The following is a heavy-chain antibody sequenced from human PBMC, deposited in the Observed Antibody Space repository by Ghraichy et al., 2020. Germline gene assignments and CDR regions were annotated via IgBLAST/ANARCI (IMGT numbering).Heavy chain of an antibody. CDR1: GFTFSSYA. Sequence: GGSLRLSCAASGFTFSSYAMSWVRQAPGKGLEWVSAISGSGGSTYYADSVKGRFTISRDNSKNTLYLQMNSLRAEDTAVYYCAKDRQQLVLRGWFDPWGQGTLVTVSS. V-gene: IGHV3-23*01. D-gene: IGHD6-13*01. J-gene: IGHJ5*02. CDR2: ISGSGGST. CDR3: AKDRQQLVLRGWFDP.